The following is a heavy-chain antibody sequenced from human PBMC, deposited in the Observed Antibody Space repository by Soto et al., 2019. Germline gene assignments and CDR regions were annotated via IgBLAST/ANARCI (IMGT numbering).Heavy chain of an antibody. CDR1: GYTFTSYY. D-gene: IGHD3-10*01. J-gene: IGHJ6*02. V-gene: IGHV1-46*01. CDR3: ARDSPRTIYYHYNVGIYGMDV. CDR2: INPSGGST. Sequence: QVQLVQSGAEVKKPGASVKVSCKASGYTFTSYYMHWVRQAPGQGLEWMGIINPSGGSTSYAQKFQGRVTMTRDTSTSTVYMELSSLRSEDTAVYYCARDSPRTIYYHYNVGIYGMDVWGQGTTVTVSS.